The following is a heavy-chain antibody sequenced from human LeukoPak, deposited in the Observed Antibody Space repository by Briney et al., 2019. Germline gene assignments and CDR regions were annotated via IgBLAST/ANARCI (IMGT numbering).Heavy chain of an antibody. Sequence: PGASVKVSCKASGYTFTSYGISWVRQAPGQGLEWMGWISAYNGNTNYAQKLQGRVTMTTDTSTSTAYMELRSLRSDDTAVYYCARPVYSSSWYPYYYGMDVWGQGTTVTVSS. V-gene: IGHV1-18*01. CDR1: GYTFTSYG. CDR2: ISAYNGNT. CDR3: ARPVYSSSWYPYYYGMDV. J-gene: IGHJ6*02. D-gene: IGHD6-13*01.